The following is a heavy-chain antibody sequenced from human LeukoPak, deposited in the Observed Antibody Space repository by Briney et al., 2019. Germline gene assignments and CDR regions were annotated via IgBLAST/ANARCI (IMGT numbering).Heavy chain of an antibody. CDR3: AKGDVVTAIFPLDY. J-gene: IGHJ4*02. CDR1: GFTFRSYA. Sequence: GGSLRLSCAASGFTFRSYAMSWARQSPGKGLEWVSGISGSGGTTYYADSVQGRFTISRDNSKKTLFLQMSSLRAEDTAVYYCAKGDVVTAIFPLDYWGQGTLVTVSS. V-gene: IGHV3-23*01. D-gene: IGHD5-12*01. CDR2: ISGSGGTT.